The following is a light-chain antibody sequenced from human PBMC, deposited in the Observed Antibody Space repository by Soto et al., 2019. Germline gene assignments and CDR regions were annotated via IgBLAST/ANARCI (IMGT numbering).Light chain of an antibody. CDR3: SSYTRTNTRV. V-gene: IGLV2-14*01. Sequence: QSALTQPASVSGSPGQSITISCTGTSSDVGGYDYVSWYQHHPGKAPKLMIYEVNNRPSGVSNRFSGSKSGNTASLTISGLQAEDEADYFCSSYTRTNTRVFGGGTNQTVL. J-gene: IGLJ3*02. CDR1: SSDVGGYDY. CDR2: EVN.